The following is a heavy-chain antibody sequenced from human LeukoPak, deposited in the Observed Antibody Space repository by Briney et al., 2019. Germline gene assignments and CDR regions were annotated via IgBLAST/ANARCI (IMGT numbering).Heavy chain of an antibody. Sequence: GGSLRLSCAASGFTVSSNYMSWVRQAPGKGLEWVSVIYSGGSAYYADSVKGRFTISRDNSKNTLYLQMNSLRHEDTAVYYCARDRTPIVVAGTVDYWGQGTLVTVSS. D-gene: IGHD6-19*01. J-gene: IGHJ4*02. CDR1: GFTVSSNY. CDR3: ARDRTPIVVAGTVDY. CDR2: IYSGGSA. V-gene: IGHV3-66*02.